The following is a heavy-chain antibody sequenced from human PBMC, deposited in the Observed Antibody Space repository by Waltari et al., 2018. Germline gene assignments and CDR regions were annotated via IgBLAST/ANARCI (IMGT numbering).Heavy chain of an antibody. Sequence: QVQLVQSGAEVKKPGSSVKVSCKASGGTFSSYAISWVRQAPGQGLEWMGGIIPILGTANYAQKFQGRVTITADESTSTAYMELSSLRSEDTAVYYCASPIYYYDSSGYYYYFDYWGQGTLVTVSS. V-gene: IGHV1-69*01. CDR1: GGTFSSYA. CDR3: ASPIYYYDSSGYYYYFDY. CDR2: IIPILGTA. D-gene: IGHD3-22*01. J-gene: IGHJ4*02.